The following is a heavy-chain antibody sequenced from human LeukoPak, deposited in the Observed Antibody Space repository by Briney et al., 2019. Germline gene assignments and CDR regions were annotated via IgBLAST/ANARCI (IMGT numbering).Heavy chain of an antibody. CDR2: INSDGSST. Sequence: PGGSLRLSCAASGFTFSSYWMHWVRQAPGKGLVWVSRINSDGSSTIYADSVKGRFTISRDNAKNTLYLQMNSLRAEDTAVYYCAMNAGGNGVDVFDIWGQGTMVTVSS. J-gene: IGHJ3*02. CDR1: GFTFSSYW. D-gene: IGHD4-23*01. V-gene: IGHV3-74*01. CDR3: AMNAGGNGVDVFDI.